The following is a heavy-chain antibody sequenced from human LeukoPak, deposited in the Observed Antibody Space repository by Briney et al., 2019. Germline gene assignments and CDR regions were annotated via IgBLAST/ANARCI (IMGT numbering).Heavy chain of an antibody. CDR3: ALLTGATSWVDY. D-gene: IGHD1-7*01. Sequence: ASVKVSFKASGYTFTGYYMHWVRQAPGQGLEWMGWINPNSVGTNYAQKFQGRVTMTRDTSISTAYMELSRLRSDDTAVYYCALLTGATSWVDYWGQGTLVTVSS. CDR1: GYTFTGYY. V-gene: IGHV1-2*02. CDR2: INPNSVGT. J-gene: IGHJ4*02.